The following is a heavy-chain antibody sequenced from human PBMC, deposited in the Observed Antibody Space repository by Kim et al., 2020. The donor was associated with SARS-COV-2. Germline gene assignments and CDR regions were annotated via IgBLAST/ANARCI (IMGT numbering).Heavy chain of an antibody. Sequence: VKGRFTIARDNSKNTLYLQMNSLRAEDTAVYYCAKIPRGCSSTSCYTFDYWGQGTLVTVSS. D-gene: IGHD2-2*02. V-gene: IGHV3-30*02. CDR3: AKIPRGCSSTSCYTFDY. J-gene: IGHJ4*02.